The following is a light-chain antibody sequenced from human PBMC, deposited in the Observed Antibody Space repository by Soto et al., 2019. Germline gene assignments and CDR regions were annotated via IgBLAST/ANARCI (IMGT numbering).Light chain of an antibody. Sequence: QSALTQPPSASGSPGQSVTISCTGTSSDVGGYNYVSWYQQHPGKAPKLMISEVSKRPSVVPDRFSGSMSDNTASLTVSGLEAEDEADYYCSSFAGNNNLVFGGGTKLTVL. V-gene: IGLV2-8*01. CDR3: SSFAGNNNLV. CDR2: EVS. CDR1: SSDVGGYNY. J-gene: IGLJ2*01.